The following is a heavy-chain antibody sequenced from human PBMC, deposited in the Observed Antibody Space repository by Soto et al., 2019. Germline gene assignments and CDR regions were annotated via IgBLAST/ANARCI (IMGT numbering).Heavy chain of an antibody. D-gene: IGHD4-17*01. CDR2: IYWDDDK. CDR3: ALRTTTVTWWFDP. J-gene: IGHJ5*02. CDR1: GFSLTTSGVG. Sequence: QITLKESGPTLVKPTQTLTLTCTFSGFSLTTSGVGVGWIRQPPGKALEWLALIYWDDDKRYSPSLQSRLTITQDTSNIPVVLTMTNMDPADTATYFCALRTTTVTWWFDPWGQGTLVTVSS. V-gene: IGHV2-5*02.